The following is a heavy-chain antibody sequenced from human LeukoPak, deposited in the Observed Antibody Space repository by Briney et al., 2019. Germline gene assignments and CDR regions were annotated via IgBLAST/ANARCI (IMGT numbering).Heavy chain of an antibody. CDR1: GFTFSSYG. CDR2: ISYDGSNK. CDR3: ARDALYYDSSGFLDY. Sequence: GGSLRLSCAASGFTFSSYGMPWVRQAPGKGLEWVAVISYDGSNKYYADSVKGRFTISRDNSKDTLYLQMNSLRAEDTAVYYCARDALYYDSSGFLDYWGQGTLVTVSS. J-gene: IGHJ4*02. V-gene: IGHV3-30*03. D-gene: IGHD3-22*01.